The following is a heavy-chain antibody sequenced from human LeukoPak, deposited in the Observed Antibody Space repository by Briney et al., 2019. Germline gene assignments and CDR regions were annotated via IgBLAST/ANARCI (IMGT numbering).Heavy chain of an antibody. J-gene: IGHJ3*02. D-gene: IGHD2-15*01. CDR1: GYSISSGYY. CDR3: ATFGYCSGGSCYGDAFDI. V-gene: IGHV4-38-2*02. CDR2: IYHSGST. Sequence: SETLSLTCTVSGYSISSGYYWGWIRQPPGKGLEWIGSIYHSGSTYYNPSLKSRVTISVDTSKNQFSLKLSSVTAADTAVYYCATFGYCSGGSCYGDAFDIWGQGTMVTVSS.